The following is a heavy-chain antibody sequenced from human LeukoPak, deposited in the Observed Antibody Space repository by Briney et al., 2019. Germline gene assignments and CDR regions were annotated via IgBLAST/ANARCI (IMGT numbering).Heavy chain of an antibody. CDR2: ISSSSSYI. D-gene: IGHD3-22*01. CDR1: GFTFSSYS. Sequence: GGSLRLSGAASGFTFSSYSMTWVRQAPGKGLEWVSSISSSSSYIYYADSVKGRFTISRDNAKNSLYLQMNSLRAEDTAVYYCARDRRYYDSSGYNWFDPWGQGTLVTVSS. J-gene: IGHJ5*02. V-gene: IGHV3-21*01. CDR3: ARDRRYYDSSGYNWFDP.